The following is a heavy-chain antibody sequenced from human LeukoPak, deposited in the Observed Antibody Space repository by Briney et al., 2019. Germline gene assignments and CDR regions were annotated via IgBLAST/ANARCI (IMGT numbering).Heavy chain of an antibody. V-gene: IGHV4-4*07. CDR2: IYTSGST. CDR1: GGSISSYY. J-gene: IGHJ5*02. CDR3: ARDLGLYGSGSYPNWFDP. Sequence: SETLSLTCTVSGGSISSYYWSWIRQPAGKGLEWIGRIYTSGSTNYNPSLKSRVTMSVDTSKNQFSLKLSSVTAADTAVYYCARDLGLYGSGSYPNWFDPWGQGTLVTVSS. D-gene: IGHD3-10*01.